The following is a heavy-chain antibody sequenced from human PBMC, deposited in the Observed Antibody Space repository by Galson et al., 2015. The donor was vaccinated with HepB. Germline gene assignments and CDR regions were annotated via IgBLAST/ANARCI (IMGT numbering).Heavy chain of an antibody. J-gene: IGHJ6*03. CDR1: GFTFSSYS. Sequence: SLRLSCAASGFTFSSYSMNWVRQAPGKGLEWVSYISSSSSTIYYADSVKGRFTISRDNAKNSLYLQMNSLRAEDTAVYYCATREVVPAKHYYYMDVWGKGTTVTVSS. V-gene: IGHV3-48*01. D-gene: IGHD2-2*01. CDR3: ATREVVPAKHYYYMDV. CDR2: ISSSSSTI.